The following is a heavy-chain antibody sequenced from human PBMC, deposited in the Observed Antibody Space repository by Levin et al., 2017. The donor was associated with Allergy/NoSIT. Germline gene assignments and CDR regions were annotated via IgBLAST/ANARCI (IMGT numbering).Heavy chain of an antibody. CDR2: INWNGGST. J-gene: IGHJ3*02. V-gene: IGHV3-20*04. Sequence: GGSLRLSCAASGFTFDDYGMSWVRQAPGKGLEWVSGINWNGGSTGYADSVKGRFTISRDNAKNSLYLQMNSLRAEDTALYYCARGGCSSTSCYPDAFDIWGQGTMVTVSS. CDR1: GFTFDDYG. D-gene: IGHD2-2*01. CDR3: ARGGCSSTSCYPDAFDI.